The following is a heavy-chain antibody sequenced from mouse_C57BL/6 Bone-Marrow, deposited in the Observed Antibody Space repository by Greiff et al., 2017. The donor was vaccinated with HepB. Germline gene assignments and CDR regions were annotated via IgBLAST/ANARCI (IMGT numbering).Heavy chain of an antibody. Sequence: EVKLMESGEGLVKPGGSLKLSCAASGFTFSSYAMSWVRQTPEKRLEWVAYISSGGDYIYYADTVKGRFTISRDNARNTLYLQMSSLKSEDTAMYYCTRERGGNWEETYWGQGTLVTVSA. CDR2: ISSGGDYI. D-gene: IGHD4-1*01. V-gene: IGHV5-9-1*02. J-gene: IGHJ3*01. CDR1: GFTFSSYA. CDR3: TRERGGNWEETY.